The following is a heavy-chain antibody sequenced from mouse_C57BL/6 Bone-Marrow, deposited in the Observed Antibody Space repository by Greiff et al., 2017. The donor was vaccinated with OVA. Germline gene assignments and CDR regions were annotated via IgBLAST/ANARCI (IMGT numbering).Heavy chain of an antibody. J-gene: IGHJ4*01. Sequence: QVQLQQSGPELVKPGASVKLSCKASGYTFTSYDINWVKQRPGQGLEWIGWFYPRDGSTKYNEKFKGKATLTVDTSSSTAYMELHSLRSEYSAVYVCAREGVTTVVRAMDYWGQGTSVTVSS. CDR3: AREGVTTVVRAMDY. V-gene: IGHV1-85*01. CDR2: FYPRDGST. D-gene: IGHD1-1*01. CDR1: GYTFTSYD.